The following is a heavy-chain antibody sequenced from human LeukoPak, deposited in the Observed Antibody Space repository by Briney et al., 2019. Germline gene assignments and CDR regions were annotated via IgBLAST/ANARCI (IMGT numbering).Heavy chain of an antibody. CDR1: GGPFSGYY. V-gene: IGHV4-34*01. D-gene: IGHD2-21*02. CDR3: ARDKEYCGGDCFSSWYFDL. CDR2: INQSGST. Sequence: SETLSLTCAVYGGPFSGYYWSWIRQSPGKGLEWIGEINQSGSTTYKPSLKGRVTISVDTSKTQFSLKLSSVTAADTAVYYCARDKEYCGGDCFSSWYFDLWGRGTLVTVSS. J-gene: IGHJ2*01.